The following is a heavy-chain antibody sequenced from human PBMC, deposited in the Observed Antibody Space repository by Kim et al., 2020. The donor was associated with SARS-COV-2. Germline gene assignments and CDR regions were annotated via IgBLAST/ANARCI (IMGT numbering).Heavy chain of an antibody. J-gene: IGHJ4*02. CDR1: GFTFSSYA. CDR2: ISGSGGST. D-gene: IGHD3-22*01. V-gene: IGHV3-23*01. CDR3: AKGPRWYYDSSGYYYSYYFDY. Sequence: GGSLRLSCAASGFTFSSYAMSWVRQAPGKGLEWVSAISGSGGSTYYADSVKGRFTISRDNSKNTLYLQMNSLRAEDTAVYYCAKGPRWYYDSSGYYYSYYFDYWGQGTLVTVSS.